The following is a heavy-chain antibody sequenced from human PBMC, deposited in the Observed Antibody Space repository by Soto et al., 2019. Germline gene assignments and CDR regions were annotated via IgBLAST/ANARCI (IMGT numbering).Heavy chain of an antibody. CDR3: ARSYDFWSGYFHSNYYYYYYMDV. Sequence: PGGSLRLSCAAPGFTFRSYSMNWARQAPGKGLEWVSSISSSSSYIYYADSAKGRFTISRDNAKNSLYLQMNSLRAEDTAVYYCARSYDFWSGYFHSNYYYYYYMDVWGKGTTVTVSS. J-gene: IGHJ6*03. CDR1: GFTFRSYS. V-gene: IGHV3-21*01. CDR2: ISSSSSYI. D-gene: IGHD3-3*01.